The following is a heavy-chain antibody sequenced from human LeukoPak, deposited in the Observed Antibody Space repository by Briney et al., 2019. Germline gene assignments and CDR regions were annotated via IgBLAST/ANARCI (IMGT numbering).Heavy chain of an antibody. V-gene: IGHV1-8*03. CDR2: MNPNSGNT. J-gene: IGHJ3*02. D-gene: IGHD4/OR15-4a*01. CDR1: GYTFTSYN. CDR3: GRSVDLAVLLDAFDI. Sequence: ASVTVSCQACGYTFTSYNIHWLRPPTRQGREGMGWMNPNSGNTQYAQNFQDRGNITRHTSKSPAYMEVSILRSEDTAGFYRGRSVDLAVLLDAFDIWGQGTMVTVSS.